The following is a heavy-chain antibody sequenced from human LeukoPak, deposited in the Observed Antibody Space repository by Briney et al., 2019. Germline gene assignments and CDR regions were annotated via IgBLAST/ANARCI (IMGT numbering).Heavy chain of an antibody. CDR2: INSDGSST. V-gene: IGHV3-74*01. D-gene: IGHD2-15*01. J-gene: IGHJ4*02. Sequence: GGSLRLSCAASGFTFSSYWMHWVRQAPGKGLVWVSRINSDGSSTSYADSVKGRFTISRDNAKNTLYLQMNSLRAEDTAVYYCASGASCSGGSCYSLPLDYWGQGTLVSVSS. CDR3: ASGASCSGGSCYSLPLDY. CDR1: GFTFSSYW.